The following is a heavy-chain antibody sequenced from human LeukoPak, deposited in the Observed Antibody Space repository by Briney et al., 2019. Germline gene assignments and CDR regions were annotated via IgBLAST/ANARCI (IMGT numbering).Heavy chain of an antibody. J-gene: IGHJ4*02. CDR1: GYTFTSYG. CDR3: ARVRGSSWYRENFDY. CDR2: ISAYNGNT. V-gene: IGHV1-18*01. D-gene: IGHD6-13*01. Sequence: GASVKVSCKASGYTFTSYGISWVRQAPGQGLEWMGWISAYNGNTDYAQKLQGRVTMTTDTSTSTAYMELRSLRSDDTAVYYCARVRGSSWYRENFDYWGQGTLVTVSS.